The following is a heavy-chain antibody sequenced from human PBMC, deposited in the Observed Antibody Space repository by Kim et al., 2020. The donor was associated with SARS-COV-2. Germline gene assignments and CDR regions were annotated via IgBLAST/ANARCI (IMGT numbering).Heavy chain of an antibody. D-gene: IGHD2-15*01. CDR2: DGSEK. Sequence: DGSEKYYVDSVKGRFTISRDNAKNSLYLQMNSLRAEDTAVYYCARELPDYWGQGTLVTVSS. J-gene: IGHJ4*02. CDR3: ARELPDY. V-gene: IGHV3-7*01.